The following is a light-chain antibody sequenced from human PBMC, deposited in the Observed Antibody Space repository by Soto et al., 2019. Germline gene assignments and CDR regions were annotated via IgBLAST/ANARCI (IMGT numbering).Light chain of an antibody. CDR1: SSNIGAGYD. Sequence: QSVLTQPPSVSGAPGQRVTISCTGSSSNIGAGYDVHWYQQLPGTAPKLLIYGNSNRPSGVPDRFSGSKSGTSASLAITGLQAEDEADYYCQSYDSDLSAFVFGTGTKVTV. V-gene: IGLV1-40*01. J-gene: IGLJ1*01. CDR2: GNS. CDR3: QSYDSDLSAFV.